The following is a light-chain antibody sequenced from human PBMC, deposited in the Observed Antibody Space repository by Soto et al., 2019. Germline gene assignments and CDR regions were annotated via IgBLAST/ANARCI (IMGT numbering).Light chain of an antibody. V-gene: IGLV1-51*01. Sequence: QSVLTQPPSGSAAPGQTVTISCSGSSSNIGNNYVSWYQQLPGTAPKLLIYDNNNRPSGIPDRFSGSKSGTSATLGITGLQTGDEADYYCGTWDSSLSAYVFGTGTKLTLL. CDR2: DNN. CDR1: SSNIGNNY. J-gene: IGLJ1*01. CDR3: GTWDSSLSAYV.